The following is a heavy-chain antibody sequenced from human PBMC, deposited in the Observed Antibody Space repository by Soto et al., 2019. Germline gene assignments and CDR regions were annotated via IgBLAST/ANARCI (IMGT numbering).Heavy chain of an antibody. CDR2: INHSGST. CDR3: ARGHSSGGYARGGYYYYGMDV. Sequence: QVQLQQWGAGLLKPSETLSLTCAVYGGSFSGYYWSWIRQPPGKGLEWIGEINHSGSTNYNPSLKSRVTIAVDTAKNQFSLKLSSVTAADTAVYYCARGHSSGGYARGGYYYYGMDVWGQGTTVTVSS. V-gene: IGHV4-34*01. J-gene: IGHJ6*02. CDR1: GGSFSGYY. D-gene: IGHD6-19*01.